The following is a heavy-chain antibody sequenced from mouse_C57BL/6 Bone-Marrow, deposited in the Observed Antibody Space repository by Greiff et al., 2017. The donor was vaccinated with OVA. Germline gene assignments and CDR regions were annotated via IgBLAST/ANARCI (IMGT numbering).Heavy chain of an antibody. CDR3: ARVITTVVAPYYYAMDY. D-gene: IGHD1-1*01. J-gene: IGHJ4*01. CDR1: GYAFSSYW. Sequence: VMLVESGAELVKPGASVKISCKASGYAFSSYWMNWVKQRPGKGLEWIGQIYPGDGDTNYNGKFKGKATLTADKSSSTAYMQLSSLTSEDSAVYVCARVITTVVAPYYYAMDYWGQGTSVTVSS. CDR2: IYPGDGDT. V-gene: IGHV1-80*01.